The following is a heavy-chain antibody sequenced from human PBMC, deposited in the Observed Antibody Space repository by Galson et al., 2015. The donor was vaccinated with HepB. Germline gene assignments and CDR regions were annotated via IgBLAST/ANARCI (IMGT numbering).Heavy chain of an antibody. J-gene: IGHJ4*02. CDR2: ITGSGGGT. CDR1: GFTFSVYS. Sequence: SLRLSCAASGFTFSVYSMTWVRQGPGKGLEWVSGITGSGGGTYYADSVKGRFTVSRDNSKNTLYLQMNSLRAEDTAVYYCAKVGQWLGYSDYWGQGTLVTVSS. V-gene: IGHV3-23*01. CDR3: AKVGQWLGYSDY. D-gene: IGHD6-19*01.